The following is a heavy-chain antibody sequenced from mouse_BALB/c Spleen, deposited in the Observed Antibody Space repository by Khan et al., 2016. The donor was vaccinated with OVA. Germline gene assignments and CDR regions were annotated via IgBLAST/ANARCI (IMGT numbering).Heavy chain of an antibody. CDR2: INPHIGET. J-gene: IGHJ2*01. Sequence: VQLKQSGPELVKPGASVKISCKASGYSFTGYFIHWVMQSHGKSLEWIGRINPHIGETFYNQKFRGKATLTVDESSSTAHMELRSLASEDSAVYFCARIYGSDFDYWGQDTTLTVSS. V-gene: IGHV1-20*02. D-gene: IGHD1-1*01. CDR3: ARIYGSDFDY. CDR1: GYSFTGYF.